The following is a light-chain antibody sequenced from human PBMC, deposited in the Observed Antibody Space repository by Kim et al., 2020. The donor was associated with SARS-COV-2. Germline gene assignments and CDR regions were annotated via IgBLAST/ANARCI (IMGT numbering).Light chain of an antibody. J-gene: IGLJ2*01. Sequence: QSALTQPRSVSGSPGQSVTLSCTRTNNDIGRYNYVSWYQLHPGKAPKLIIYDVTRRPSGVPHRFSGSKSADTASLTISGLQTEDEADYYCCSYAGSDSFVVFGGGTQLTVL. V-gene: IGLV2-11*01. CDR3: CSYAGSDSFVV. CDR2: DVT. CDR1: NNDIGRYNY.